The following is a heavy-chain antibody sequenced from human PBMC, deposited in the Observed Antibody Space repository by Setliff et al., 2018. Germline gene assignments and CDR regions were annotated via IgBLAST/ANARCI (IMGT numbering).Heavy chain of an antibody. J-gene: IGHJ3*01. V-gene: IGHV4-39*01. CDR1: GGSISSSSYY. CDR3: ARRPTGPGAPFDV. CDR2: IHYNGNL. Sequence: SETLSLTCAVSGGSISSSSYYWGWIRQSPGEGLEWIANIHYNGNLYYNPSLKNRATISMDTSKIQFSLKLISVTAADTALYFCARRPTGPGAPFDVWGHGTMVTVSS. D-gene: IGHD3-10*01.